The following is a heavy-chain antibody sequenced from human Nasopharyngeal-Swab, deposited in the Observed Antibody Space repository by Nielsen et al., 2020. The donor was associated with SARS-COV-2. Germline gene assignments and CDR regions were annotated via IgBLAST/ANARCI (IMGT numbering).Heavy chain of an antibody. Sequence: SETLSLTCTVSGVSITSNNYYWAWIRQPPGKGLEWIGNILYTGITYYNSSLNSRVTISADTSKNQLSLNLSSLTAADTAVYYCARLTKTTVTRRLYLDLWGRGTLVTVSS. CDR3: ARLTKTTVTRRLYLDL. CDR1: GVSITSNNYY. J-gene: IGHJ4*02. V-gene: IGHV4-39*01. D-gene: IGHD4-17*01. CDR2: ILYTGIT.